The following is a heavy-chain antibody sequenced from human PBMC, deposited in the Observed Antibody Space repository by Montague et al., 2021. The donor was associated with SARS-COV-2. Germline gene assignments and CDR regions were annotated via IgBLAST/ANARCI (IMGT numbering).Heavy chain of an antibody. CDR2: INWDDDQ. J-gene: IGHJ3*01. CDR3: ARMICTSWYREDGFDV. V-gene: IGHV2-70*20. CDR1: GFSLTTAGMC. Sequence: PALVKPTQTLTLTCTFSGFSLTTAGMCVSWVRQSPGKAPEWLALINWDDDQYYSTSLKTRLTISKDTSRSQVALTMTNMDPVDTATYYCARMICTSWYREDGFDVWGQGITVTVSS. D-gene: IGHD6-13*01.